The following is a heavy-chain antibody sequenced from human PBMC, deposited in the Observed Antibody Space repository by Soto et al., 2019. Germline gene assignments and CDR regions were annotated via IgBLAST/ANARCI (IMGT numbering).Heavy chain of an antibody. CDR1: GFTFSSYA. J-gene: IGHJ4*02. Sequence: GGSLRLSCAASGFTFSSYAMSWVRQAPGKGLEWVSAISGSGGSTYYADSVKGRVTISRDNSKNTLYLQINSLRAEYTAIYFFAKSSDTAMALFDFWGRGTLVTVSS. CDR3: AKSSDTAMALFDF. V-gene: IGHV3-23*01. D-gene: IGHD5-18*01. CDR2: ISGSGGST.